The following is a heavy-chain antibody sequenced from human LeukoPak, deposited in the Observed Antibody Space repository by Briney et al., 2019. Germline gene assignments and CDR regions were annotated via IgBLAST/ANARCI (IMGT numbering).Heavy chain of an antibody. D-gene: IGHD3-10*01. CDR2: IYYSGST. J-gene: IGHJ4*02. Sequence: SETLSLTCTVSGGSISSSSYYWGWIRQPPGKGLEWIGSIYYSGSTYYNPSLKSRVTISVDTPKNQFSLKLSSVTAADTAVYYCATLWFGEPYYFDYWGQGTLVTVSS. CDR3: ATLWFGEPYYFDY. CDR1: GGSISSSSYY. V-gene: IGHV4-39*01.